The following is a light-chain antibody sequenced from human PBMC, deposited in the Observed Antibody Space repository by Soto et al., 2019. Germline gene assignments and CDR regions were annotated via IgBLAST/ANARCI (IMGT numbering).Light chain of an antibody. CDR3: QKYNSAPKT. CDR2: AAS. CDR1: QDISNY. V-gene: IGKV1-27*01. J-gene: IGKJ2*01. Sequence: DIQMTQSPSSLSASVGDRVTITCRASQDISNYLAWYQQKPGEVPKLLIYAASTWQQGVQSRFSGGGSGTLFTLTISSLQPDDVATYYWQKYNSAPKTFGRGTRLEIK.